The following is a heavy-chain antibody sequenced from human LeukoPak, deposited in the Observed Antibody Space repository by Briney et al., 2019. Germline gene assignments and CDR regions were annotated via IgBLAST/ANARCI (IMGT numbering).Heavy chain of an antibody. CDR2: FDPEDGET. D-gene: IGHD3-10*01. V-gene: IGHV1-24*01. CDR1: GYTLTELS. CDR3: ATTYLRYYYGSGSYFDL. J-gene: IGHJ2*01. Sequence: ASVKVSCKVSGYTLTELSMHWVRQAPGKGLEWMGGFDPEDGETIYAQKLQGRVTMTEDTSTDTAYMELSSLRSEDTAVYYCATTYLRYYYGSGSYFDLWGRGTLVTVSS.